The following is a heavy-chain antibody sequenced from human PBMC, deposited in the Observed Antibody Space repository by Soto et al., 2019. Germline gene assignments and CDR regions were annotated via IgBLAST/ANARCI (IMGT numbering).Heavy chain of an antibody. J-gene: IGHJ1*01. D-gene: IGHD2-2*02. CDR3: ARERDKSCYTS. V-gene: IGHV3-21*06. CDR1: GFTFSTYT. CDR2: ISSRSSYI. Sequence: PGGSLRLSCVASGFTFSTYTIHWVRQAPGKGLEWVSSISSRSSYIYYADSVKGRFTLSRDNAKNSLYLQMNSLRADDTAVYYWARERDKSCYTSWGQGTLVT.